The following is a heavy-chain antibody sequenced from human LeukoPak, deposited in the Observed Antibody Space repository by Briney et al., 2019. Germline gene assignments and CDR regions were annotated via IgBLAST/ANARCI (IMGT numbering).Heavy chain of an antibody. CDR3: ARDLRLRGRVIGGAFDI. V-gene: IGHV3-33*08. Sequence: PGRSLRLSCAASGFTFSSYGMHWVRQAPGKGLEWVAVIWYDGSNKYYADSVKGRFTISRDNSKNTLYLQMNSLRAEDTAVYYCARDLRLRGRVIGGAFDIWGQGTMVTVSS. J-gene: IGHJ3*02. D-gene: IGHD5/OR15-5a*01. CDR1: GFTFSSYG. CDR2: IWYDGSNK.